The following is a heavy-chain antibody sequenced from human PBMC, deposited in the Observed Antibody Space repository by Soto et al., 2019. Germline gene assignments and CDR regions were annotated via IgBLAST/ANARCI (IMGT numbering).Heavy chain of an antibody. CDR3: ARDEWELRALDY. V-gene: IGHV3-11*05. CDR2: ISSSSSYT. D-gene: IGHD1-26*01. J-gene: IGHJ4*02. CDR1: GFTFSDYY. Sequence: QVQLVESGGGLVKPGGSLRLSCAASGFTFSDYYMSWIRQAPGKGLEWVSYISSSSSYTNYADSVKGRFTISRDTAKTSLYLQMNSLRAEDTAVYYCARDEWELRALDYWGQGTLVTVSS.